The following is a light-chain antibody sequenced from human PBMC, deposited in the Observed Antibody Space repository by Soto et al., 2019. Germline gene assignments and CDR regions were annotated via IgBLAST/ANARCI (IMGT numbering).Light chain of an antibody. CDR3: QHVYSYPLS. V-gene: IGKV1-9*01. Sequence: DIQLTQSPSFLSASVGDRVTITCRASQGINHYVAWYQQKPGKAPKCPIYGASALQSGVPSRFSGSGSWAEFTLSISSLQPEDVATYYCQHVYSYPLSFGGGTRVEI. CDR1: QGINHY. CDR2: GAS. J-gene: IGKJ4*01.